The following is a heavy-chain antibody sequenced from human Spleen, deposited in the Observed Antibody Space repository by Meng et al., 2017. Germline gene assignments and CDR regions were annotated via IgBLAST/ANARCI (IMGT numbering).Heavy chain of an antibody. V-gene: IGHV1-18*01. Sequence: ASVKVSCKASGYTFSTYGISWVRQVPGQGLEWIGWINPSVDNTKYAHKFLGRVTVTRDTSASTVFMEMSSLTYDDTAVYYCAREAYGDYYFDYWGQGTLVTVSS. CDR2: INPSVDNT. CDR1: GYTFSTYG. J-gene: IGHJ4*02. CDR3: AREAYGDYYFDY. D-gene: IGHD4-17*01.